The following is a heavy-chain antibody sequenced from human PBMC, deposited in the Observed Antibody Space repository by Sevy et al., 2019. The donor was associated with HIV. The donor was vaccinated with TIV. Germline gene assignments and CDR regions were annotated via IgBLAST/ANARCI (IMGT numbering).Heavy chain of an antibody. V-gene: IGHV1-18*04. D-gene: IGHD2-15*01. Sequence: ASVKVSCKASGYTFTSYGISWVRQAPGQGLEWMGWISAYNGNTNYAQKLQGRVTMTTDTSTSTAYMELRSLRSDDTVVYYCARGRGCSGGSCYSRWEYYYYYMDVWGKGTTVTVSS. CDR1: GYTFTSYG. J-gene: IGHJ6*03. CDR3: ARGRGCSGGSCYSRWEYYYYYMDV. CDR2: ISAYNGNT.